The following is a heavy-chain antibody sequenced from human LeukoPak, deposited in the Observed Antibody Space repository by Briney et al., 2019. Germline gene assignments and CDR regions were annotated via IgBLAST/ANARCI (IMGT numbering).Heavy chain of an antibody. CDR3: ARLRYPEGGCFDY. V-gene: IGHV4-59*01. D-gene: IGHD3-9*01. CDR1: GGSISSYY. Sequence: SETLSLTCTVSGGSISSYYWSWTRQPPGKGLEWIGYIYYSGSTNYNPSLKSRVTISVDTSKNQFSLKLSSVTAADTAVYYCARLRYPEGGCFDYWGQGTLVTVSS. J-gene: IGHJ4*02. CDR2: IYYSGST.